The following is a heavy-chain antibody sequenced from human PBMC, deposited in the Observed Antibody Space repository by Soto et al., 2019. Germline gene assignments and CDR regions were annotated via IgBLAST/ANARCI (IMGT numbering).Heavy chain of an antibody. J-gene: IGHJ4*02. D-gene: IGHD3-16*01. CDR2: LSSDGFGA. Sequence: GESLRPSCAASRFSLSTYWMHWWRQAPGRGLEWVSRLSSDGFGAAYADSVKGRFFICREIARNTLFLQMNSLRAGDTAVYYCARDLGGPDYWGRGTSVTVSS. CDR1: RFSLSTYW. V-gene: IGHV3-74*03. CDR3: ARDLGGPDY.